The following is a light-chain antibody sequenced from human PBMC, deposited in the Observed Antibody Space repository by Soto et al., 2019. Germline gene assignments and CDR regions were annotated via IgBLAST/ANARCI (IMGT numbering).Light chain of an antibody. CDR3: VQATHWPLT. CDR1: QSLVFSDGNTF. J-gene: IGKJ4*01. V-gene: IGKV2-30*01. Sequence: DVVLTQTPLSLPVTLGQPASVSCRSSQSLVFSDGNTFLSWFQQRPGQSPRRLIYQVSKRDSGVPDRFTGSGSGTDFTLKISRVEAEDVGIYYCVQATHWPLTFGGGTKVEI. CDR2: QVS.